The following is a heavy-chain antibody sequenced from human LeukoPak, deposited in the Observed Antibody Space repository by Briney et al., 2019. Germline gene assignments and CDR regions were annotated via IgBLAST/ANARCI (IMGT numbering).Heavy chain of an antibody. V-gene: IGHV4-59*02. CDR1: GASVSSYY. Sequence: AETLSLTCTVSGASVSSYYWGWIRQPPGKALEWIGYMYHNGNTNYNPSLKSRVSMSLDTSQNRLSLNLNSVTAADTAVYYCAILGCNALNPWGQGTLDPVSS. J-gene: IGHJ5*02. CDR3: AILGCNALNP. CDR2: MYHNGNT. D-gene: IGHD2-2*01.